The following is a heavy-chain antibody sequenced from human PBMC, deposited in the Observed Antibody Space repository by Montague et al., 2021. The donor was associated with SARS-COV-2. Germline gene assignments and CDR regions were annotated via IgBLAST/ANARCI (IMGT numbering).Heavy chain of an antibody. CDR3: ARGTHVVGITPGFGY. D-gene: IGHD3-22*01. Sequence: SETLSLTCAVYRGSFHIFSWGWIRQSPGKGLEWIGDIDHSGNTKYNPSLESRVTISVDTSKNQFSLNLTSVTAADTAMYYCARGTHVVGITPGFGYWGQGTLVTVSS. J-gene: IGHJ4*02. CDR2: IDHSGNT. CDR1: RGSFHIFS. V-gene: IGHV4-34*01.